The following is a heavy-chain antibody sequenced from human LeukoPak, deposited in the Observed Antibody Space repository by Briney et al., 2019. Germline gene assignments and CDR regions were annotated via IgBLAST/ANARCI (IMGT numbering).Heavy chain of an antibody. CDR1: GYTFTGYY. CDR2: INPNSGGT. J-gene: IGHJ6*03. V-gene: IGHV1-2*02. D-gene: IGHD1-26*01. CDR3: ARGHWEAGTYYYMDV. Sequence: ASVKVSCKASGYTFTGYYMHWVRQAPGQGLEWMGWINPNSGGTNYAQKFQGRVTMTRDTSISTAYMELSSLRSEDTGVYYCARGHWEAGTYYYMDVWGKGTTVTVSS.